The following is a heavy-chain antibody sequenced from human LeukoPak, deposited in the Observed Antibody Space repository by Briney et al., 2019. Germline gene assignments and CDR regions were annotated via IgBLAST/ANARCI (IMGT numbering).Heavy chain of an antibody. CDR3: AKDGRENFASTWYAEFYNYGLDV. Sequence: GGSLRLSCGASGFTFSSYGMHWVRQAPGKGPEWVAVISYAGSDIYYADSVKGRFTISRDNSKNMLYLQMNSLRVEDTAVYYCAKDGRENFASTWYAEFYNYGLDVWGQGTTVTVSS. CDR2: ISYAGSDI. D-gene: IGHD6-13*01. J-gene: IGHJ6*02. V-gene: IGHV3-30*18. CDR1: GFTFSSYG.